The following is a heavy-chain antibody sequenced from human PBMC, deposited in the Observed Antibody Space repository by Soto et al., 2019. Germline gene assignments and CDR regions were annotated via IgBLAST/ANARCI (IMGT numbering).Heavy chain of an antibody. CDR2: IIPIFDTA. D-gene: IGHD4-17*01. Sequence: QVQLVQSGAEVKKPGSSVKVSCKASGGTFSSYAITWVRQAPGQGLEWMGGIIPIFDTAKYAQKFQGRATITADEXXTTAYMEVSSLRSEDTAVYYCARGRWGDYNDAFFYWGQGTLVTVTS. V-gene: IGHV1-69*12. CDR1: GGTFSSYA. J-gene: IGHJ4*02. CDR3: ARGRWGDYNDAFFY.